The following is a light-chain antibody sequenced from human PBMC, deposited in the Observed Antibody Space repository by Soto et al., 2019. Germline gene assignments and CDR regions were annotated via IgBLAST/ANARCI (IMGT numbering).Light chain of an antibody. Sequence: EIVLTQSPVNLSLSPGGGATLSCRASQSINDRLAWYQQKPGQAPRLLIYDASNRAAGVPLRFSGSGSGSDFTLTINSLEAEDSAVYYCQQRSSWPFTFGGGDNVEV. CDR1: QSINDR. J-gene: IGKJ4*01. CDR3: QQRSSWPFT. V-gene: IGKV3-11*01. CDR2: DAS.